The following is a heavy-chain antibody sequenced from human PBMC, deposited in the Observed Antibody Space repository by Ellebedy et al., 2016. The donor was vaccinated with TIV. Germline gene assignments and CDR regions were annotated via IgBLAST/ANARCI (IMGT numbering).Heavy chain of an antibody. CDR2: ITSSGAYI. V-gene: IGHV3-21*01. J-gene: IGHJ5*02. D-gene: IGHD2-15*01. CDR1: GFTVSSNY. Sequence: GESLKISXAASGFTVSSNYMSWVRQAPGKGLEWVSSITSSGAYIYYADSLKGRFTISRDNAKNSVYLQMNSLSAEDTAVYYCAREGCSGGSCYSYWLDPWGQGTLVTVSS. CDR3: AREGCSGGSCYSYWLDP.